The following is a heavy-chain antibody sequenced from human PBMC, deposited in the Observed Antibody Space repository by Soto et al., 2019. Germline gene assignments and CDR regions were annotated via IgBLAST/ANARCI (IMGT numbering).Heavy chain of an antibody. V-gene: IGHV2-5*01. D-gene: IGHD5-12*01. J-gene: IGHJ5*02. Sequence: QITLKESGPTLVKPTQTLTLTCTLSGFSLSTSGVGVGWIRQPPGKAREWLALIYWNDDKRFSPSLKSRLTITKDTSKNQVVLTMTNMDPVDTATYYCAHRQVPIVATPDNWFDPWGQGTLVTVSS. CDR1: GFSLSTSGVG. CDR3: AHRQVPIVATPDNWFDP. CDR2: IYWNDDK.